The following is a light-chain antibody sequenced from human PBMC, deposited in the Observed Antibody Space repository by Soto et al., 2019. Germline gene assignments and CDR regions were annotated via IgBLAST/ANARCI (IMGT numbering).Light chain of an antibody. V-gene: IGKV3-15*01. CDR3: QQYGSSPRT. Sequence: EIVMTQSPATLSVSPGERATLSCRASQSVRTNLAWYKQKPGQAPRPLIYGASTRATGIPARFSGSGSGTEFTLTISSLQSEDFAVYYCQQYGSSPRTFGQGTKVDIK. CDR2: GAS. CDR1: QSVRTN. J-gene: IGKJ1*01.